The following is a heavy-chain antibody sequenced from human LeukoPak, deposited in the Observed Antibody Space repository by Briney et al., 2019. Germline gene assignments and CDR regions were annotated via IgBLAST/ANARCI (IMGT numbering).Heavy chain of an antibody. V-gene: IGHV4-39*07. J-gene: IGHJ6*03. CDR3: ARETSVYSYGTANYYYYMDV. Sequence: SETLSLTCTVSGGSISTSSYYWGWVRQPPGKGLEWIGNIFYSGSTYYSPSLKSRVTMSVDTSKNQFSLKLSSVTAADTAVYYCARETSVYSYGTANYYYYMDVWGKGTTVTISS. CDR2: IFYSGST. D-gene: IGHD5-18*01. CDR1: GGSISTSSYY.